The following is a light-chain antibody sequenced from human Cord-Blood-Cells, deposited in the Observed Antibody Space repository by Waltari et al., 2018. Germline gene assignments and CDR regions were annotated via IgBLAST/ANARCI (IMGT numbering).Light chain of an antibody. V-gene: IGLV2-11*01. J-gene: IGLJ2*01. CDR2: DVS. CDR1: SSDVGGYNY. Sequence: QSTLTQPRSVSGSPGQSVTISCTGTSSDVGGYNYVSWYQQHPGKAPKLMLYDVSKRPSGVPDRFAGSKSGNTASLTISGLQAEDDADYYCCSYAGSYTYVVFGGGTKLTVL. CDR3: CSYAGSYTYVV.